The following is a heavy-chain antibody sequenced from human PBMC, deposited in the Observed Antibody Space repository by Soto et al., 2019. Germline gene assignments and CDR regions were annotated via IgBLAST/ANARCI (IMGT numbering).Heavy chain of an antibody. CDR3: ARGVAATGFSWFDP. V-gene: IGHV1-69*02. J-gene: IGHJ5*02. Sequence: QVQLVQSGAEVKKPGSSVKVSCKASGGTFSSYTISWVRQAPGQGLEWMGRIIPILGIANYAQKFQGRVTXTAIKXXSTAYMELSSLRSEDTAVYYCARGVAATGFSWFDPWGQGTLVTVSS. D-gene: IGHD2-15*01. CDR2: IIPILGIA. CDR1: GGTFSSYT.